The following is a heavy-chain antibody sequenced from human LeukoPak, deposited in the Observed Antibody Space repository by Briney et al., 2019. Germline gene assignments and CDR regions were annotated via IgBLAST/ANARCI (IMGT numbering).Heavy chain of an antibody. CDR2: IIPIFGTP. Sequence: SVKVSCKASGGTLSRSTISWVRQAPGQGLEWMGGIIPIFGTPNYTQKFQGRVTITADESTATAYMELSSLRSDDTAMYHCARDYGVGSTMFDYYWGQGTLVTVSS. J-gene: IGHJ4*02. CDR3: ARDYGVGSTMFDYY. CDR1: GGTLSRST. D-gene: IGHD1-26*01. V-gene: IGHV1-69*13.